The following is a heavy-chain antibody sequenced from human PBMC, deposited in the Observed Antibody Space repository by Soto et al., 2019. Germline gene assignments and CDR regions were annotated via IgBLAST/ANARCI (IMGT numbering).Heavy chain of an antibody. Sequence: ASVKVSCKASGYTFTSYYMHWVRHAPGQGLEWMGIINPSGGSTSYAQKFQGRVTMTRDTSTSTVYMELSSLRSEDTAVYYCARAPWCSGGSCYSSWFDPWGQGTQVTVSS. J-gene: IGHJ5*02. CDR1: GYTFTSYY. CDR3: ARAPWCSGGSCYSSWFDP. V-gene: IGHV1-46*03. CDR2: INPSGGST. D-gene: IGHD2-15*01.